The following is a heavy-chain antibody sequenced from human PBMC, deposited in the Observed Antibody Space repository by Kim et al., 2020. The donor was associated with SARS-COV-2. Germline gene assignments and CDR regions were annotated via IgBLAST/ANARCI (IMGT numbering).Heavy chain of an antibody. V-gene: IGHV3-33*01. CDR1: GFTFSSYG. D-gene: IGHD3-10*01. Sequence: GGSLRLSCAASGFTFSSYGMHWVRQAPGKGLEWVAVIWYDGSNKYYADSVKGRFTISRDNSKNTLYLQMNSLRAEDTAVYYCAREGSGSYIDYWGQGTLVTVSS. CDR2: IWYDGSNK. J-gene: IGHJ4*02. CDR3: AREGSGSYIDY.